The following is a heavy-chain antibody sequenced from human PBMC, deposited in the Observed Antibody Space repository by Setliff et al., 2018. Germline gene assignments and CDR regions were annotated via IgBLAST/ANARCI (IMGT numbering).Heavy chain of an antibody. Sequence: GSSVKVSCKASGGTFSSYAISWVRQATGQGLEWMGRIIPIFGTANYAQKFQGRVTITADKSTSTAYMELSSLRSEDTAVYYCARDRPPYYYDSSGYYYSAGNFDYWGQGTLVTVSS. D-gene: IGHD3-22*01. J-gene: IGHJ4*02. CDR3: ARDRPPYYYDSSGYYYSAGNFDY. CDR2: IIPIFGTA. V-gene: IGHV1-69*06. CDR1: GGTFSSYA.